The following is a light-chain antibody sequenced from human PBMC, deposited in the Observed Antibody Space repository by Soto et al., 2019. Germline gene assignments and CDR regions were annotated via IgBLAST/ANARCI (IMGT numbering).Light chain of an antibody. CDR3: QQANSCPWT. J-gene: IGKJ1*01. V-gene: IGKV1-12*01. Sequence: SPSAVSVKVEDRVTMTCRASQGINSLLAWYQQKPGKAPKLLIYAASNLQSGVPSRFSGSGSGTDFTLTISSLQPEDFATYYCQQANSCPWTFGQGTKVDIK. CDR2: AAS. CDR1: QGINSL.